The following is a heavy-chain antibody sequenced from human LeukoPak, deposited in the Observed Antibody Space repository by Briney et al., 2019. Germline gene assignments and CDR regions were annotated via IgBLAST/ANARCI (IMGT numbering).Heavy chain of an antibody. V-gene: IGHV4-4*07. J-gene: IGHJ6*03. CDR2: IYTSGNT. CDR3: ARGRGPDYDYYYMDV. Sequence: PSETLSLTCTVSGVSINTYYWSWIRQPPGKGLEWIGSIYTSGNTKYNPSLKSRVTMSVDTSKNQFSLKLTSVTAADTAVYYCARGRGPDYDYYYMDVWGKGTTVTVSS. CDR1: GVSINTYY.